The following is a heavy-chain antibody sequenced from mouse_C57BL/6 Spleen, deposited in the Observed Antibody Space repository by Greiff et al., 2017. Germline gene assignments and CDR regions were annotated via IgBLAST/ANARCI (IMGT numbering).Heavy chain of an antibody. CDR1: GYTFTSYW. CDR3: ASQAYYSNYLAWFAY. Sequence: QVQLQQPGAELVKPGASVKMSCKASGYTFTSYWITWVKQRPGQGLEWIGDIYPGSGSTNYNEKFKSKATLTVDTSSSTAYMQLSSLTSEDSAVYYCASQAYYSNYLAWFAYWGQGTLVTVSA. J-gene: IGHJ3*01. CDR2: IYPGSGST. V-gene: IGHV1-55*01. D-gene: IGHD2-5*01.